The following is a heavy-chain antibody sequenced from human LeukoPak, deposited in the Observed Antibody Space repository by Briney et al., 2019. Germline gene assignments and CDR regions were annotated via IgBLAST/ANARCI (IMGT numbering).Heavy chain of an antibody. Sequence: SETLSLTCTVSAYSISSGYYWGWIRQPPGKGLECIGSIYYSGSTYYNPSLKSRVTISVDTSKNQFSLKLSFVTAADTAVYYCARIEYSSSCDYWGQGTLVTVSS. V-gene: IGHV4-38-2*02. D-gene: IGHD6-6*01. CDR2: IYYSGST. CDR1: AYSISSGYY. CDR3: ARIEYSSSCDY. J-gene: IGHJ4*02.